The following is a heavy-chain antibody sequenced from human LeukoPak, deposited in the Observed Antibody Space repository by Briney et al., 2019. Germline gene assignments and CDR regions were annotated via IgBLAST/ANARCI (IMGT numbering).Heavy chain of an antibody. CDR1: GFTFNTYI. J-gene: IGHJ4*01. D-gene: IGHD5-24*01. Sequence: GGSLRLSCAASGFTFNTYIMHWVRQAPGKGLVWVSRIDTDGKTTTYADSVKGRFTISRDNAKNMLYLQMNSLRVEDTAVYYCVRDKDGYNFWGHGTLVSVSS. CDR2: IDTDGKTT. CDR3: VRDKDGYNF. V-gene: IGHV3-74*01.